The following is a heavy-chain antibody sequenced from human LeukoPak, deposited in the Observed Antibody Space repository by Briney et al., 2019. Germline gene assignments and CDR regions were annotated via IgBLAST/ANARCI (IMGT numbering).Heavy chain of an antibody. J-gene: IGHJ4*02. Sequence: PGGSLRLSCAASGFTFSSYWTSWVRQAPGKGLEWVANIKQDGSEKYYVDSVKGRFTISRDNAKNSLYLQMNSLRAEDTAVYYCARDVFGRSRDSWGQGTLVTVSS. CDR2: IKQDGSEK. D-gene: IGHD3-10*01. CDR3: ARDVFGRSRDS. V-gene: IGHV3-7*01. CDR1: GFTFSSYW.